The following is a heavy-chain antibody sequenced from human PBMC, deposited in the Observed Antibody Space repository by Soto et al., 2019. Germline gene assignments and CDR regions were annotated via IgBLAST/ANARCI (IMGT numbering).Heavy chain of an antibody. Sequence: LESGGGLVQPGGSLRLSCSVSGFAFGGFTMTWVRQAPGKGLEWVSSISGSAARTYYADSVQGRFTISRDNSKSTLYLQMNSLRVEDTAEYYCTRGGVGPTGSCDFWGQGTLVAVSS. CDR2: ISGSAART. CDR3: TRGGVGPTGSCDF. D-gene: IGHD6-13*01. V-gene: IGHV3-23*01. CDR1: GFAFGGFT. J-gene: IGHJ4*02.